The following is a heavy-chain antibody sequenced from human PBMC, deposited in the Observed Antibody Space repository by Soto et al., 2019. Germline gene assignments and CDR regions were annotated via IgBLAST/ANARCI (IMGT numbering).Heavy chain of an antibody. CDR3: GRENVGSPTYFWFDP. CDR2: VWNDGTNP. D-gene: IGHD1-26*01. Sequence: GGSLRLSWAASGFTFSSYAMHWVRLGPGRVLEWVPLVWNDGTNPYYADSVQSRFIISRDNSKNTLYRQMNSPSAEDTAVYYCGRENVGSPTYFWFDPRRQETQEPVSS. CDR1: GFTFSSYA. J-gene: IGHJ5*02. V-gene: IGHV3-33*01.